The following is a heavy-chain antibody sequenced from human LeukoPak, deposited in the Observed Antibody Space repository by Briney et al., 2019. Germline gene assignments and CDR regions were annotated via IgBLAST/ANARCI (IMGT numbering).Heavy chain of an antibody. Sequence: SGGSLRLSCAASGFTFSSYGMHWVRQAPGKGLEWVAFIRYDGSNKYYADSVKGRFTISRDNSKNTLYLQMNSLRAEDTAVYYCAKDSATFGGVTDYWGQGTLVTVSS. CDR3: AKDSATFGGVTDY. J-gene: IGHJ4*02. D-gene: IGHD3-16*01. CDR1: GFTFSSYG. V-gene: IGHV3-30*02. CDR2: IRYDGSNK.